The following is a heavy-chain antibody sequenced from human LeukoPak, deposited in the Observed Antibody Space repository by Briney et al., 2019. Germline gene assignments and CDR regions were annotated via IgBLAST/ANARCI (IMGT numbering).Heavy chain of an antibody. Sequence: GGSLRLSCAASGFTFSSYAMSWVRQAPGKGLEWVSAISGSGGSTYYADSVKGRFTISRDNSKNTLYLQMNSLRAEDTAVYYCAKDRDYYGSGSLGMDVWGRGTTVTVSS. V-gene: IGHV3-23*01. D-gene: IGHD3-10*01. CDR2: ISGSGGST. J-gene: IGHJ6*02. CDR3: AKDRDYYGSGSLGMDV. CDR1: GFTFSSYA.